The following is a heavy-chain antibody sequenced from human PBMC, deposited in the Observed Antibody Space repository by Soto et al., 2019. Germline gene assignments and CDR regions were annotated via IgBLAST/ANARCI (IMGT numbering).Heavy chain of an antibody. D-gene: IGHD1-7*01. J-gene: IGHJ6*02. CDR2: ISGSGGST. V-gene: IGHV3-23*01. Sequence: GGSLRLSCAASGFTFSSYAMSWVRQAPGKGLEWVSAISGSGGSTYYADSVKGRFTISRDNSKNTLYLQMNSLRAEDTAVYYCAKDLELRVSYYYGMDVWGQGTTVTVSS. CDR3: AKDLELRVSYYYGMDV. CDR1: GFTFSSYA.